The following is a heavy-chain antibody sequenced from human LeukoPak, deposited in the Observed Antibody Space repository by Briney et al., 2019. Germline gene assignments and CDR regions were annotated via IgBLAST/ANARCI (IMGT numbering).Heavy chain of an antibody. CDR2: LSYDGNT. Sequence: PSETLSLTCSVSGGSISSSNPYWGWIRQPPGKGLEWIGTLSYDGNTFYNPSLKSRITISVDTSKSQFSLRLSPVTAADTALYYCARHIQGTNVCDYWGQGTLVTVPS. J-gene: IGHJ4*02. V-gene: IGHV4-39*01. D-gene: IGHD2-21*01. CDR1: GGSISSSNPY. CDR3: ARHIQGTNVCDY.